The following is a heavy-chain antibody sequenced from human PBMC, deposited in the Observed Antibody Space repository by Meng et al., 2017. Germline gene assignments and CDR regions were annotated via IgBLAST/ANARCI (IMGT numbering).Heavy chain of an antibody. J-gene: IGHJ4*02. Sequence: QLVQSGAEVKTPGASVKVSCKASGYTFTTYVIHWVRQAPGQRLEWMGWINAGNSDTKYSQKLQGRVTITRDTSASTVYMEVSSLRSEDTGVYYCARAIAVSGTGRFDYWGQGTLVTVSS. CDR3: ARAIAVSGTGRFDY. CDR1: GYTFTTYV. D-gene: IGHD6-19*01. CDR2: INAGNSDT. V-gene: IGHV1-3*01.